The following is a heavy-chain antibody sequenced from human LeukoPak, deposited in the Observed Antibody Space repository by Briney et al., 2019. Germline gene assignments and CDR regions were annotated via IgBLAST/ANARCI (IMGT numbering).Heavy chain of an antibody. J-gene: IGHJ4*02. Sequence: PGGSLRLSCAASGFTFSNAWMSWVRQAPGKGLEWVGRIKSKTDGGTTDYAAPVKGRFTISRDDSKNTLYLQMNSLETEDTAVYYCTTKISYYYDSSGFDYWGQGTLVTVSS. CDR3: TTKISYYYDSSGFDY. D-gene: IGHD3-22*01. CDR2: IKSKTDGGTT. V-gene: IGHV3-15*01. CDR1: GFTFSNAW.